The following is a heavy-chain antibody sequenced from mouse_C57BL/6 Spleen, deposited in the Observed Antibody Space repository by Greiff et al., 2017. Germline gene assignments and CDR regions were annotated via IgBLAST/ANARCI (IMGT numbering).Heavy chain of an antibody. CDR2: IWTGGGT. D-gene: IGHD1-1*01. CDR3: ARWTTVVATDWYFDV. Sequence: VQLKESGPGLVAPSQSLSITCTVSGFSLTSYAISWVRQPPGKGLEWLGVIWTGGGTNYNSAPKSRLSISKDNSKSQVFLKMNSLQTDDTARYYCARWTTVVATDWYFDVWGTGTTVTVSS. J-gene: IGHJ1*03. V-gene: IGHV2-9-1*01. CDR1: GFSLTSYA.